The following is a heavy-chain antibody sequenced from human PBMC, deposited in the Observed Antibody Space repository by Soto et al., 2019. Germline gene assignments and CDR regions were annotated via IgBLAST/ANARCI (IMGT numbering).Heavy chain of an antibody. CDR2: IYHSGST. J-gene: IGHJ6*04. D-gene: IGHD3-10*01. V-gene: IGHV4-31*03. CDR1: GGSIRSDGYY. CDR3: ARIVGFGDFDYYVDV. Sequence: VQLQESGPGLVRPSQTLSLSCTVSGGSIRSDGYYWSWIRQHPGKGLEWVGYIYHSGSTYNNPSLKSRINISLDTSKNRFSLKVMSVTAADTAVYYCARIVGFGDFDYYVDVWVKGTTVTVAA.